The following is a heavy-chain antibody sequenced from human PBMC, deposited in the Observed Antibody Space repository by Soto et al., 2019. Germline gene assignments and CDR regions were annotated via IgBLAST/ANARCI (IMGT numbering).Heavy chain of an antibody. J-gene: IGHJ3*02. V-gene: IGHV4-39*01. Sequence: PSETLSLTCTVSGGSISSSSYYWGWIRQPPGKGLEWNGSIYYSGSTYYSPSLKSRVTISVDTSKNQFSLKLSSVTAADTAVYYCARRQGAFDIWGQGTMVTVSS. CDR3: ARRQGAFDI. CDR1: GGSISSSSYY. CDR2: IYYSGST.